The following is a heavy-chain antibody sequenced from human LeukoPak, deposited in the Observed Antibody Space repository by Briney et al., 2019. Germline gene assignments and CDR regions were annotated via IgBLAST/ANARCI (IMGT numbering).Heavy chain of an antibody. J-gene: IGHJ3*02. D-gene: IGHD2-15*01. CDR3: AAGPVIYGGSYSLFALDI. Sequence: SVKVSCKASGGTFSSYAISWVRQAPGQGREWMGGIIPIFGIANYAQKLRDRYSIAADEGTITAYMEQCSLRSEQPAVNFCAAGPVIYGGSYSLFALDIWAKGTMVTVSS. CDR2: IIPIFGIA. V-gene: IGHV1-69*13. CDR1: GGTFSSYA.